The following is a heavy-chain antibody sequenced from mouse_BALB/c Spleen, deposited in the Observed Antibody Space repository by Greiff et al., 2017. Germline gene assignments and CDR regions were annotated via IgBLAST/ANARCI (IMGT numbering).Heavy chain of an antibody. CDR3: AREGWEGTYDAMDY. D-gene: IGHD1-1*02. CDR1: GYSITSDYA. J-gene: IGHJ4*01. CDR2: ISYSGST. V-gene: IGHV3-2*02. Sequence: EVQLQESGPGLVKPSQSLSLTCTVTGYSITSDYAWTWIRQFPGNKLEWMGYISYSGSTSYNPSLKSRISITRDTSKNQFFLQLNSVTTEDTATYYCAREGWEGTYDAMDYWGQGTSVTVSS.